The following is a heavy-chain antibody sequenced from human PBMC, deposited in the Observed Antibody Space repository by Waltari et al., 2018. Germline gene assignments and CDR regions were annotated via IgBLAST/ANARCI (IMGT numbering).Heavy chain of an antibody. J-gene: IGHJ4*02. D-gene: IGHD1-7*01. CDR3: ARGGGWNSHLDY. CDR1: GLTFSRYI. V-gene: IGHV3-30-3*01. Sequence: QVQLVESGGGVVQPGRSLRLSCAASGLTFSRYIIHWVRQPPGKGLEWVAVISYDGTNKYYADSVKGRFTISRDNSKNTLYLQMNSLRPDDTAVYYCARGGGWNSHLDYWGQGTLVTVSS. CDR2: ISYDGTNK.